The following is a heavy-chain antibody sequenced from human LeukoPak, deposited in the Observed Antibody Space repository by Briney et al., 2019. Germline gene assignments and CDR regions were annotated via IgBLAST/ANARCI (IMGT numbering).Heavy chain of an antibody. CDR3: AKDRVYDILTGYSPGWFDP. J-gene: IGHJ5*02. CDR2: ISGSGGST. Sequence: GGSLRLSCAASGFTFSSYGMSWVRQAPGKGLEWVSAISGSGGSTYYADSVKGRFTISRDNSKNTLYLQMNSLRAEDTAVYYCAKDRVYDILTGYSPGWFDPWGQGTLVTVSS. CDR1: GFTFSSYG. D-gene: IGHD3-9*01. V-gene: IGHV3-23*01.